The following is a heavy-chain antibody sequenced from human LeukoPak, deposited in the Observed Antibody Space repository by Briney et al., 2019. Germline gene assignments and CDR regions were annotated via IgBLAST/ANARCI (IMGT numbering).Heavy chain of an antibody. J-gene: IGHJ4*02. CDR1: GFAFDDYA. CDR2: ISGDGGST. CDR3: ARGTLKAAATDFDY. D-gene: IGHD6-13*01. V-gene: IGHV3-43*02. Sequence: PGGSLRLSCAASGFAFDDYAMHWVRQAPGKGLEWVSLISGDGGSTYYADSVKGRFTISRDNAKNSLYLQMNSLRAEDTALYYCARGTLKAAATDFDYWGQGTLVTVSS.